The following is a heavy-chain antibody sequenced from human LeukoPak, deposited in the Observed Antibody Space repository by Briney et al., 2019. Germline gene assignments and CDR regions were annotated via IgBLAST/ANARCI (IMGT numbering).Heavy chain of an antibody. CDR1: GFSLSTSGMR. Sequence: SGPALVKPTQTLTLTCTFSGFSLSTSGMRVSWIRQAPGKALEWLARIDWDDDKFYSTSLKTRLTISKDTSKNQVVLTMTNMDPVDTATYYCARGDSSSSEGSFGYWGQGTLVTVSS. CDR3: ARGDSSSSEGSFGY. CDR2: IDWDDDK. D-gene: IGHD6-6*01. V-gene: IGHV2-70*04. J-gene: IGHJ4*02.